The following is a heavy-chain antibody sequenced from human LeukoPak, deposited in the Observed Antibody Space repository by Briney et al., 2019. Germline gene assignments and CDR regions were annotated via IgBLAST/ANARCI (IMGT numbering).Heavy chain of an antibody. CDR2: IYYSGST. Sequence: SETLSLTCTVSGGSISSGGYYWSWIRQHPRKGLEWIGDIYYSGSTYYNPSLKSRVTISVDTSKNQFSLKLSSVTAADTAVYYCARNTAYSSSWYYFDYWGQGTLVTVSS. V-gene: IGHV4-31*03. CDR1: GGSISSGGYY. D-gene: IGHD6-13*01. J-gene: IGHJ4*02. CDR3: ARNTAYSSSWYYFDY.